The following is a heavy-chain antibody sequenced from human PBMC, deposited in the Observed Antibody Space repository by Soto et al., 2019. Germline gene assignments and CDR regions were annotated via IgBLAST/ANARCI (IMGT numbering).Heavy chain of an antibody. CDR3: ASPTGKLDY. Sequence: QVQLVQSGAEVKKPRSSVKVSCKASGGTFSNYAISWVRQAPGEGLEWMGGIIPIFGTANYAQKFQGRVTITADESTSTAYMELSSLRSDDTAVYYCASPTGKLDYWGQGTLVTVSS. J-gene: IGHJ4*02. CDR2: IIPIFGTA. D-gene: IGHD2-8*02. CDR1: GGTFSNYA. V-gene: IGHV1-69*01.